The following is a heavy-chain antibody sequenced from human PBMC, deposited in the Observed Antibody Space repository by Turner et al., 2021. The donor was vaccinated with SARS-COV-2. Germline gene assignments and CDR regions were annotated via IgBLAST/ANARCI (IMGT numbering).Heavy chain of an antibody. J-gene: IGHJ4*02. Sequence: QLQRLGPGGALVQPGGSLRLPCPPSGFTFSSYGMHWVRQAPGKGLEWVAVIWYDGSNKYYADSVKGRFTISRDNSKNTLYLQMNSLRAEDTAVYYCARDGGYSGYAYFDYWGQGTLVTVSS. CDR2: IWYDGSNK. D-gene: IGHD5-12*01. CDR1: GFTFSSYG. V-gene: IGHV3-33*01. CDR3: ARDGGYSGYAYFDY.